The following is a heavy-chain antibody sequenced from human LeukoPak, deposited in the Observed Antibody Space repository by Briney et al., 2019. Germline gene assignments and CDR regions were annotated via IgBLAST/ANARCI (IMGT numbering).Heavy chain of an antibody. J-gene: IGHJ4*02. CDR3: ARHAGGYSFDY. CDR1: GDSLSGYY. Sequence: SETLSLTCTVSGDSLSGYYWSWIRQPPEKGLEWIGCFYNIGSTNYNPSLKSRVTISVDTPKRQYSLKLTSMTAADTAVYYCARHAGGYSFDYWGQGTLVTVSS. D-gene: IGHD5-18*01. V-gene: IGHV4-59*08. CDR2: FYNIGST.